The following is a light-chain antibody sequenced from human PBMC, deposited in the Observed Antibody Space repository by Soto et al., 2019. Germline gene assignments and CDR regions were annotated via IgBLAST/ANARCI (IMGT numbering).Light chain of an antibody. CDR2: GNT. V-gene: IGLV1-40*01. CDR3: QSYDDSLSVHYV. CDR1: SSNIGSTYD. Sequence: QPVLTQPPSVSGAPGQRVTISCTGSSSNIGSTYDVQWYQQLPGTAPKLLIHGNTNRPSGVPDRFSGSKSGTSASLAITGLQVDDEADYYCQSYDDSLSVHYVFGTGTKLTVL. J-gene: IGLJ1*01.